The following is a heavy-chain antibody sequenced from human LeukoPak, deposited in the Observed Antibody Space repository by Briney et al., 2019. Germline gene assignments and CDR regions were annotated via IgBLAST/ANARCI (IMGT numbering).Heavy chain of an antibody. CDR2: INHSGST. V-gene: IGHV4-34*01. Sequence: PSETLSLTCAVYGGSFSGYYWSWIRQPPGKGLEWIGEINHSGSTNYNPSLKSRVTISVDTSKHQFSLKPSSVTAADTAVYYCARPTGGTTSPYYFDYWGQGTLVTVSS. CDR1: GGSFSGYY. J-gene: IGHJ4*02. CDR3: ARPTGGTTSPYYFDY. D-gene: IGHD1-14*01.